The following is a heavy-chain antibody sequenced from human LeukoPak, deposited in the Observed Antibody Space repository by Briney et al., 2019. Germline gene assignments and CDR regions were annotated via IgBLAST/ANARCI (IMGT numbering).Heavy chain of an antibody. D-gene: IGHD5-18*01. V-gene: IGHV1-69*05. CDR1: GGTFSSYA. CDR3: ARDLKSYGYVSWFDP. Sequence: SVKVSCKASGGTFSSYAISWVRQAPGQGLEWMGRIIPIFGTANYAQKFQGRVTITTDESTSTAYMELSSLRSEDTAVYYCARDLKSYGYVSWFDPWGQGTLVTVSS. CDR2: IIPIFGTA. J-gene: IGHJ5*02.